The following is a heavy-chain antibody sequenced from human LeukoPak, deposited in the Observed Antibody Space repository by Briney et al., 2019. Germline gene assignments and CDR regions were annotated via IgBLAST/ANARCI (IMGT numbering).Heavy chain of an antibody. D-gene: IGHD2-15*01. CDR2: IYYSGST. Sequence: PSETLSLTCTVSGGSISSSSYYWGWIRQPPGKGLEWIGSIYYSGSTYYNPSLKSRVTISVDTSKNQFSLKLSSVTAADTAVYYCARAPGCSGGSCVFSEWNWFDPWGQGTLVTVSS. V-gene: IGHV4-39*07. CDR1: GGSISSSSYY. J-gene: IGHJ5*02. CDR3: ARAPGCSGGSCVFSEWNWFDP.